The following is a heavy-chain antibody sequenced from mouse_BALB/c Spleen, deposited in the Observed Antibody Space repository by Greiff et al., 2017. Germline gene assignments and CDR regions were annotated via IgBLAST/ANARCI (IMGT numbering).Heavy chain of an antibody. J-gene: IGHJ2*01. CDR1: GFTFNTYA. D-gene: IGHD1-2*01. CDR3: VRHEDYGSSFDY. V-gene: IGHV10-1*02. CDR2: IRSKSNNYAT. Sequence: EVQVVESGGGLVQPKGSLKLSCAASGFTFNTYAMNWVRQAPGKGLEWVARIRSKSNNYATYYADSVKDRFTISRDDSQSMLYLQMNNLKTEDTAMYYCVRHEDYGSSFDYWGQGTTLTVSS.